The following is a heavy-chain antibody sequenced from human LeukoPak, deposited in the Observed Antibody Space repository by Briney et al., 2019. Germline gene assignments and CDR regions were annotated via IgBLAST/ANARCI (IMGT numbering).Heavy chain of an antibody. CDR2: IKQDGSEK. Sequence: GGSLRLSCAASGFTFSSYSMNWVRQAPGKGLEWVANIKQDGSEKYYVDSVKGRFTISRDNAKNSLYLQMNSLRAEDTAVYYCARDGVRGVIDYWGQGILVTVSS. V-gene: IGHV3-7*01. CDR1: GFTFSSYS. J-gene: IGHJ4*02. CDR3: ARDGVRGVIDY. D-gene: IGHD3-10*01.